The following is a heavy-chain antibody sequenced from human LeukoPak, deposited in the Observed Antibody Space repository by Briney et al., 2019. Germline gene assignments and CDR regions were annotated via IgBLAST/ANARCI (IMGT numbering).Heavy chain of an antibody. CDR3: ARRTSHYDILTPPDY. V-gene: IGHV1-18*01. Sequence: ASVKVSCKASGYTFTSYGISWVRQAPGQGLEWMGWISACNGNTNYAQKLQGRVTMTTDTSTSTAYMELRSLRSDDTAVYYCARRTSHYDILTPPDYWGQGTLVTVSS. CDR2: ISACNGNT. CDR1: GYTFTSYG. D-gene: IGHD3-9*01. J-gene: IGHJ4*02.